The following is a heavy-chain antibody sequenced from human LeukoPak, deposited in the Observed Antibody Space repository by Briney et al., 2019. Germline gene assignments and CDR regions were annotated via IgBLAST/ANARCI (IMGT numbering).Heavy chain of an antibody. CDR2: ISGTGGST. V-gene: IGHV3-23*01. CDR3: AKFHDSRGYYISDAFDI. J-gene: IGHJ3*02. Sequence: GGSLRLSCAASGFTFSSYAMGWVRQAPGKGLDWVSGISGTGGSTYYADSVKGRFTISRDNSKNTLYLQMNSLRAEDTAVYYCAKFHDSRGYYISDAFDIWGQGTMVTVSS. CDR1: GFTFSSYA. D-gene: IGHD3-22*01.